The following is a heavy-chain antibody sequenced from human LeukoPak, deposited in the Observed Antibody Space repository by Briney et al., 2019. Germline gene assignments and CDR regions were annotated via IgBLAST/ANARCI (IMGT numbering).Heavy chain of an antibody. Sequence: GGSLRLSCAASGFIFSNYWMSWVRQAPGKGLEWVANIKQDGSEKFYVDSVKGRFTSSRDNAKNSLYLQMNSLRAEDTAVYNCARVPLNYYYYMDVWGKGTTVTVSS. J-gene: IGHJ6*03. V-gene: IGHV3-7*01. CDR1: GFIFSNYW. CDR3: ARVPLNYYYYMDV. CDR2: IKQDGSEK.